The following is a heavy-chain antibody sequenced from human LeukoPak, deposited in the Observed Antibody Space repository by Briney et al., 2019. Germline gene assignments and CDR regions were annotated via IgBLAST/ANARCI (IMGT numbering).Heavy chain of an antibody. J-gene: IGHJ6*02. Sequence: SETLSLTCTVSGGSISSSSYYWGWIRQPPGKGLEWIGSICYSGSTYYNPSLKSRVTISVDTSKNQFSLKLSSVTAADTAVYYCARLPLVLLYGDYEAYGMDVWGQGTTVTVSS. D-gene: IGHD4-17*01. CDR1: GGSISSSSYY. CDR3: ARLPLVLLYGDYEAYGMDV. CDR2: ICYSGST. V-gene: IGHV4-39*01.